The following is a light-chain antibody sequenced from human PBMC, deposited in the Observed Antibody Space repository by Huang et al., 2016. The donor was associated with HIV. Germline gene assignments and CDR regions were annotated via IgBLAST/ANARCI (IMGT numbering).Light chain of an antibody. V-gene: IGKV1-27*01. CDR2: AAS. J-gene: IGKJ3*01. CDR1: QGIANY. CDR3: QKYHSAPFT. Sequence: DIQMTQSPSSLSASVGDRVTITCRASQGIANYLAWYQQKPGKVPKLLIYAASTFQSGVPSRFSGSGSGTDFTITISNLQPEDVATYYCQKYHSAPFTFGPGTKVDIK.